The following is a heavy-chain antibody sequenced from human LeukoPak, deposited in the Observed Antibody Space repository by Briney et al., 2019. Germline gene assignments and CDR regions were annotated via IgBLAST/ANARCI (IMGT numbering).Heavy chain of an antibody. V-gene: IGHV1-46*01. Sequence: ASVKVSCKASGYTFTSYYMHWVRQAPGQGLEWMGIINPSGGSTSYAQKFQGRVTMTRDMSTSTGYMELSSLRSEDTAVYYCASARSSSSWYQAAFDYWGQGTLVTVSS. D-gene: IGHD6-13*01. CDR3: ASARSSSSWYQAAFDY. J-gene: IGHJ4*02. CDR2: INPSGGST. CDR1: GYTFTSYY.